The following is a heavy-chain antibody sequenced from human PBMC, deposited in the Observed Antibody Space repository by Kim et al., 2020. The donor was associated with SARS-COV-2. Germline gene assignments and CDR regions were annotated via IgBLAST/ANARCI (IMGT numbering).Heavy chain of an antibody. Sequence: GGSLRLSCAASGFTFSSYGMHWVRQAPGKGLEWVAVISYDGSNKYYADSVKGRFTISRDNSKNTLYLQMNSLRAEDTAVYYCARDGGAYFDYWGQGTLVT. CDR2: ISYDGSNK. V-gene: IGHV3-33*05. CDR1: GFTFSSYG. J-gene: IGHJ4*02. CDR3: ARDGGAYFDY. D-gene: IGHD4-17*01.